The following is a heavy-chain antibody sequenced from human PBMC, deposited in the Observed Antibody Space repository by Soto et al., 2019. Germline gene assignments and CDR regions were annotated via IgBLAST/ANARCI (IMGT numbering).Heavy chain of an antibody. J-gene: IGHJ6*02. Sequence: AETLSLTCAVYGGSFSGYYWSWIRQPPGKGLEWIGYINHSGSTNYNPSLKSRVTISVDTSKNQFSLKLSSVTAADTAVYYCARGESPTMDVWGQGTTVTVSS. CDR1: GGSFSGYY. V-gene: IGHV4-34*01. CDR2: INHSGST. CDR3: ARGESPTMDV.